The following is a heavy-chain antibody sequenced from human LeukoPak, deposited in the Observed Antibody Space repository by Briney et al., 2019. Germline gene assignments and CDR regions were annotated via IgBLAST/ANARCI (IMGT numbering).Heavy chain of an antibody. Sequence: GGTLRLSCAASGFTFSSYSMNWVRQAPGKGLEWVSPISSSSSYIYYADSVKGRFTISRDNAKNSLYLQMNSLRAEDTAVYYCARDRGYSYGYDYWGQGTLATVSS. CDR3: ARDRGYSYGYDY. J-gene: IGHJ4*02. V-gene: IGHV3-21*01. D-gene: IGHD5-18*01. CDR1: GFTFSSYS. CDR2: ISSSSSYI.